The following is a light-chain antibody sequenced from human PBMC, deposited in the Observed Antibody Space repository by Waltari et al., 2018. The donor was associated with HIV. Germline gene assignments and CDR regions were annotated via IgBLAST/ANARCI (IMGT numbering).Light chain of an antibody. Sequence: QSALTQPASVSGSPGQSITVSCTGTSSDVGAYNYVSWYQQTPGTAPKLVIYEVSNRPSGIASRCSGSKSGNTASLTISGLQTEDEGDYYCSSFTTSNSLLFGGGTKVTVL. CDR3: SSFTTSNSLL. CDR2: EVS. CDR1: SSDVGAYNY. J-gene: IGLJ2*01. V-gene: IGLV2-14*01.